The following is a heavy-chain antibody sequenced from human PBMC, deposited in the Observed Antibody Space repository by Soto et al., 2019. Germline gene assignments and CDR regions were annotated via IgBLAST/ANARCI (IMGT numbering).Heavy chain of an antibody. V-gene: IGHV4-4*07. J-gene: IGHJ4*02. CDR2: IFSSGST. Sequence: SETLSLTCTVSGGSINTFYWSWVRQPAGKGLEWIGRIFSSGSTSFNPSLESRVAMSVDTYKNHFSLNLSSVTAADMAVYYCAREGSYSAYNFAHGIQLWSFDFWGQGALVTVSS. D-gene: IGHD5-12*01. CDR1: GGSINTFY. CDR3: AREGSYSAYNFAHGIQLWSFDF.